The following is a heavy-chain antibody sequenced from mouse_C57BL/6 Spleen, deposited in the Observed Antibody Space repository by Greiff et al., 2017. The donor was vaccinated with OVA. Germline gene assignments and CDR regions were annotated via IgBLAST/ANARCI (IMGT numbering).Heavy chain of an antibody. CDR3: ARVHDCGYGWYFDV. J-gene: IGHJ1*03. CDR2: INHDGSST. CDR1: GYTFTDYY. V-gene: IGHV5-16*01. Sequence: DVQLQESEGGLVKPGSSMKLSCTASGYTFTDYYMAWVRQVPEKGLEWVANINHDGSSTHYMDSLKSRFIFTRDNAKTILYLQMSSLKSEDSATYYCARVHDCGYGWYFDVWGTGTTVTVSS. D-gene: IGHD1-1*01.